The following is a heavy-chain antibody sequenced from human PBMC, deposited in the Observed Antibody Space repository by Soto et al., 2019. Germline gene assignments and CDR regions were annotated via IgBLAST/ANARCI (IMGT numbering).Heavy chain of an antibody. D-gene: IGHD6-6*01. J-gene: IGHJ4*02. CDR3: AREGYSSSSPFDY. Sequence: ASVNVSCKASGYTFTSYDMHWVRQAPGQRLEWMGWINAGNGNTKYSQKFQGRVTITRDTSASTAYMELSSLRSEDTAVYYCAREGYSSSSPFDYWGQGTLVTVSS. V-gene: IGHV1-3*01. CDR1: GYTFTSYD. CDR2: INAGNGNT.